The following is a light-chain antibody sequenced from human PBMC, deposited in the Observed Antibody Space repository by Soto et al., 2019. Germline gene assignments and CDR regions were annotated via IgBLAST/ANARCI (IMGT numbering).Light chain of an antibody. CDR3: SSYTSSSTSLYV. CDR1: SSDVGGYNY. J-gene: IGLJ1*01. V-gene: IGLV2-14*01. CDR2: EVS. Sequence: QSALTQPASVSGSPGQSITISCTGTSSDVGGYNYVSWYQQHPGKAPKLMIYEVSNRPSGVSNRFSGSKSGNTASLTISGLQAEDEADYYCSSYTSSSTSLYVFGTGTKVTAL.